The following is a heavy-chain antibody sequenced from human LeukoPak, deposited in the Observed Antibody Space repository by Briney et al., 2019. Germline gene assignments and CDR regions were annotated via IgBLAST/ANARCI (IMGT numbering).Heavy chain of an antibody. CDR1: GDSISIYY. CDR2: IYTSGST. Sequence: SETLSLTCTVSGDSISIYYWSWIRQPAGKGLEWIGRIYTSGSTNYNPSLKSRVTISVDTSKNQFSLKLSSVTAADTAVYYCAREMGYRYYDAFDIWGQGTMVTVSS. V-gene: IGHV4-4*07. CDR3: AREMGYRYYDAFDI. D-gene: IGHD3-16*02. J-gene: IGHJ3*02.